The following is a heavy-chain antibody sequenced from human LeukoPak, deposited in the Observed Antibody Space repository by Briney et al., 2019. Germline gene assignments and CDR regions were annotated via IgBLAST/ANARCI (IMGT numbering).Heavy chain of an antibody. CDR2: ISGDSTGT. Sequence: GGSLGLSCVASGFTFSSYTMTWVRQAPGEGLEWVSGISGDSTGTYYADSVKGRFTISRDNPKNTLFLQMNSLRAEDTAVYYCAKMTSYCAGDCFPYYFDYWGRGTLVTVSS. D-gene: IGHD2-21*02. V-gene: IGHV3-23*01. CDR3: AKMTSYCAGDCFPYYFDY. CDR1: GFTFSSYT. J-gene: IGHJ4*02.